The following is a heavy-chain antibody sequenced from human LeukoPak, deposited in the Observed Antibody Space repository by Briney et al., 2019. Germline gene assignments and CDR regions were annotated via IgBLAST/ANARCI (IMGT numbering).Heavy chain of an antibody. J-gene: IGHJ4*02. CDR3: AAQWLVRIGLFDY. CDR2: INPNSGGT. CDR1: GYTFTGYY. Sequence: ASVKASCKASGYTFTGYYMHWVRQAPGQGLEWMGWINPNSGGTNYAQKFQGRVTMTRDTSISTAYMELSRLRSDDTAVYYCAAQWLVRIGLFDYWGQGTLVTVSS. V-gene: IGHV1-2*02. D-gene: IGHD6-19*01.